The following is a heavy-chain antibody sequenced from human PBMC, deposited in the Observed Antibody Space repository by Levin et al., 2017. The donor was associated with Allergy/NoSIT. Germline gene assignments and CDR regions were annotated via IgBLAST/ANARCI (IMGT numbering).Heavy chain of an antibody. CDR2: INPNSGGT. V-gene: IGHV1-2*02. D-gene: IGHD2-15*01. CDR1: GYTFTGYY. J-gene: IGHJ4*02. CDR3: ARDIDCSGGSCYLGGFDY. Sequence: GASVKVSCKASGYTFTGYYMHWVRQAPGQGLEWMGWINPNSGGTNYAQKFQGRVTMTRDTSISTAYMELSRLRSDDTAVYYCARDIDCSGGSCYLGGFDYWGQGTLVTVSS.